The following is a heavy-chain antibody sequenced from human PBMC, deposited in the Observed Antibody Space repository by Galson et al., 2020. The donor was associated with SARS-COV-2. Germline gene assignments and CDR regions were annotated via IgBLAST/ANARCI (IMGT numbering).Heavy chain of an antibody. CDR1: GFSLSTSGMC. D-gene: IGHD6-19*01. V-gene: IGHV2-70*01. Sequence: SGPTLVKPTQTLTLTCTFSGFSLSTSGMCVSWIRQPPGKALEWLALIDWDDDKYYSTSLKTRLTISKDTSKNQVVLTMTNMDPVDTATYYCARIRRMPGIAVARRTPYYYGMDVWGQGTTVTVSS. CDR2: IDWDDDK. CDR3: ARIRRMPGIAVARRTPYYYGMDV. J-gene: IGHJ6*02.